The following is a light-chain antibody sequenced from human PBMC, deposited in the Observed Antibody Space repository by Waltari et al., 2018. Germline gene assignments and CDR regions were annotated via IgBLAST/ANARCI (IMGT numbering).Light chain of an antibody. CDR1: SSDVDNYNS. Sequence: HFALTQPASVSGSPGQSVTISCAGTSSDVDNYNSAPWYQHSPVTAPKLILYDLNSRPSGISHRFSGSKSGNTASLTISGLQADDEADYFCASYTTGSTIYVFGSGTTVTVL. V-gene: IGLV2-14*03. CDR3: ASYTTGSTIYV. CDR2: DLN. J-gene: IGLJ1*01.